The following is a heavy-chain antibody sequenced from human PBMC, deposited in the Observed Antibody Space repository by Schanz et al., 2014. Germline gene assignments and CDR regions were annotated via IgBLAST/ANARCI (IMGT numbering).Heavy chain of an antibody. CDR2: MFPGGNT. CDR3: ARENLNWEAFDI. Sequence: EQLVESGGGLVQPGGSLRLSCAASGFRVITNYMTWVRQAPGKGLEWVSIMFPGGNTYYADSVKGRFTISRDNAKNSLYLEMTSLRGEDTAVYYCARENLNWEAFDIWGQGTVVTVSS. J-gene: IGHJ3*02. CDR1: GFRVITNY. D-gene: IGHD7-27*01. V-gene: IGHV3-66*01.